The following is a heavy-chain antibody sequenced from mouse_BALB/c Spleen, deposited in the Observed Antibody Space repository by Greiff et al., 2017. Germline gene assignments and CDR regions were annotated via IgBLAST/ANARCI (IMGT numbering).Heavy chain of an antibody. V-gene: IGHV3-6*02. Sequence: EVQLVESGPGLVKPSQSLSLTCSVTGYSITSGYYWNWIRQFPGNKLEWMGYISYDGSNNYNPSLKNRISITRDTSKNQFFLKLNSVTTEDTATYYCAREGDYDEFFDYWGQGTTLTVSS. CDR3: AREGDYDEFFDY. CDR1: GYSITSGYY. D-gene: IGHD2-4*01. J-gene: IGHJ2*01. CDR2: ISYDGSN.